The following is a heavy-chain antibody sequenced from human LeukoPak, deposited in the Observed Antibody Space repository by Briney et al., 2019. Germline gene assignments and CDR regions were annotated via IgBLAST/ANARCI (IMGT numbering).Heavy chain of an antibody. CDR3: ARTFSTNYMDV. CDR1: GFTFSSYW. Sequence: PGGSLRLSCAASGFTFSSYWMHWVRQAPGKGLVWVSHINNDGSSTSYADSVKGRFTIPRDNAKNTVYLQMNSLRAEDTAVYYCARTFSTNYMDVWGKGTTVTVSS. CDR2: INNDGSST. J-gene: IGHJ6*03. D-gene: IGHD5/OR15-5a*01. V-gene: IGHV3-74*01.